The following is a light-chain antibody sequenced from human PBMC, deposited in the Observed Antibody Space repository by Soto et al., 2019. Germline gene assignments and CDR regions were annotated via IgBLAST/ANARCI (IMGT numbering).Light chain of an antibody. V-gene: IGKV3-20*01. CDR2: GAS. CDR1: QSVSSSY. CDR3: QQYGSSPRT. Sequence: EIVLTQSPGTLSLSPGERATLSCRASQSVSSSYLAWYQQKTGQAPRLLIYGASSRATGIPDRFSGSGSGKDFPLTISRLEPEDFAVYYCQQYGSSPRTFGQGTKVEIK. J-gene: IGKJ1*01.